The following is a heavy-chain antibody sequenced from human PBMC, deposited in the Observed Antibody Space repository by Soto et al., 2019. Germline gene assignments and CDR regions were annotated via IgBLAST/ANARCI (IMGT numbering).Heavy chain of an antibody. Sequence: PSETLSLNCPVSGGSISSSSYYWGWIRQPPGKGLEWIGSIYYSGSTYYNPSLKSRVTISVDTSKNQFSLKLSSVTAADTAVYYCARVDYNWFDPWGQGTLGTV. J-gene: IGHJ5*02. V-gene: IGHV4-39*01. D-gene: IGHD2-15*01. CDR1: GGSISSSSYY. CDR3: ARVDYNWFDP. CDR2: IYYSGST.